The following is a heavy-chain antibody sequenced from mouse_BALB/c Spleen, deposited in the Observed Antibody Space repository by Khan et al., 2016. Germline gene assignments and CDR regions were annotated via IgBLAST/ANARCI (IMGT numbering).Heavy chain of an antibody. CDR1: GYSITSDYA. CDR2: ISYSGST. V-gene: IGHV3-2*02. CDR3: ARSDYGYKDAMDY. J-gene: IGHJ4*01. D-gene: IGHD1-1*01. Sequence: EVQLQESGPGLVKPSQSLSLTCTVTGYSITSDYAWNWIRQFPGNRLEWMGYISYSGSTSYNPSLKSRISITRDTSKNQFFLQLKSVTSEDTATYYCARSDYGYKDAMDYWGQGTSVTVSS.